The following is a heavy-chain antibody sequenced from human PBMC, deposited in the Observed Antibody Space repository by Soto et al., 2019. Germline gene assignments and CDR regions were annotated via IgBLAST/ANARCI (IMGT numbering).Heavy chain of an antibody. V-gene: IGHV4-31*03. CDR3: ARVVYYDILNAYHLGAFDI. J-gene: IGHJ3*02. CDR2: IYYSGST. CDR1: GGSISSGGYY. D-gene: IGHD3-9*01. Sequence: TLSLTCTVSGGSISSGGYYWSWIRQHPGKGLEWIGYIYYSGSTSYNPSLKSRVTISVDTSKNKFSLKLRSVTAADTAVYYCARVVYYDILNAYHLGAFDIWGQGTMVTVS.